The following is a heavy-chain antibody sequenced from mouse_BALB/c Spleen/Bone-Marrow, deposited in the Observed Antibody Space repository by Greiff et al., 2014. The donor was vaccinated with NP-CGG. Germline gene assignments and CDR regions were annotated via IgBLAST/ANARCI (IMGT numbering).Heavy chain of an antibody. CDR3: ARFYYGSSYAMDY. CDR1: GYTFTSYY. Sequence: QVQLKESGPELVKPGASVRISCKASGYTFTSYYIHWVKQRPGQGLEWIGWIYPGNVNTKYNEKFKGKATLTADKSSSTAYMQLSSLTSEDSAFYFCARFYYGSSYAMDYWGQGTSVTVSS. D-gene: IGHD1-1*01. CDR2: IYPGNVNT. J-gene: IGHJ4*01. V-gene: IGHV1S56*01.